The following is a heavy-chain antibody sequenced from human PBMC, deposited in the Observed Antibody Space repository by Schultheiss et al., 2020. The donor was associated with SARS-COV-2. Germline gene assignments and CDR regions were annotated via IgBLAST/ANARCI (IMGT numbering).Heavy chain of an antibody. CDR2: ISGSGGST. V-gene: IGHV3-23*01. Sequence: GGSLRLSCAASGFTFSSYDMHWVRQATGKGLEWVSAISGSGGSTYYADSVKGRFTISRDNSKNTLYLQMNSLRAEDTAVYYCARDLYCSSTSCHRGGDYWGQGTLVTVSS. D-gene: IGHD2-2*02. CDR3: ARDLYCSSTSCHRGGDY. J-gene: IGHJ4*02. CDR1: GFTFSSYD.